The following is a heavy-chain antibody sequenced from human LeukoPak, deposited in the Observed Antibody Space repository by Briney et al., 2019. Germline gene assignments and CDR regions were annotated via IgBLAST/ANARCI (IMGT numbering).Heavy chain of an antibody. Sequence: PSETLSLTRAVYGGSFSGYYWSWIRQPPGKGLGWIGEINHSGSTNYNPSLKSRVTISVDTSKNQFSLKLSSVTAADTAVYYCARVLTGYYTRAFDIWGQGTMVTVSS. CDR2: INHSGST. CDR1: GGSFSGYY. CDR3: ARVLTGYYTRAFDI. J-gene: IGHJ3*02. V-gene: IGHV4-34*01. D-gene: IGHD3-9*01.